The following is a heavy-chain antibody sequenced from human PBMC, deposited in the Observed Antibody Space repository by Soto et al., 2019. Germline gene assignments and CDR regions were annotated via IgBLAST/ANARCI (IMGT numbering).Heavy chain of an antibody. CDR1: GDSISSNYY. V-gene: IGHV4-31*03. CDR2: IHYSGST. CDR3: ARDTGLSGQTTH. D-gene: IGHD2-8*02. Sequence: QVQLQESGPGLVKPSQTLSLTCTVSGDSISSNYYWSWIRQHPGKGLEWIGYIHYSGSTYYNPSLKSRVTISVDTSQNQFSLKLSSVTAADTAVYFWARDTGLSGQTTHWGQGTQVTVSS. J-gene: IGHJ4*02.